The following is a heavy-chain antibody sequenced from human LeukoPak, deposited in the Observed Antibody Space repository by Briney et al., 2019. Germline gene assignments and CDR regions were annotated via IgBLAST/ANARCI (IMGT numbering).Heavy chain of an antibody. D-gene: IGHD6-6*01. Sequence: ASVKVSCKASGYTFISYYIHWVRQAPGQGLEWMGWINPKSGGTKSPQKFQGRVTMTRDTSISTAYMEVSALRSDDTAVYYCARDCGTPDYSSSSLDFWGQGTLVTVSS. CDR1: GYTFISYY. CDR2: INPKSGGT. J-gene: IGHJ4*02. V-gene: IGHV1-2*02. CDR3: ARDCGTPDYSSSSLDF.